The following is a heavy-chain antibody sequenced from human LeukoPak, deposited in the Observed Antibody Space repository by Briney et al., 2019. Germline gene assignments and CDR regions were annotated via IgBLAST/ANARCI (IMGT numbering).Heavy chain of an antibody. CDR1: GFTFSNYP. CDR2: LDLSGVYT. J-gene: IGHJ4*02. D-gene: IGHD1-26*01. CDR3: AKGSGGSYFFFDY. Sequence: GGSLRLSCAASGFTFSNYPMSWVRQAPGKGLEWVATLDLSGVYTYYADSLKGRFTTSRDNSKNTLYLQMNSLRAEDTAVYYCAKGSGGSYFFFDYWGQGTLVTVSS. V-gene: IGHV3-23*01.